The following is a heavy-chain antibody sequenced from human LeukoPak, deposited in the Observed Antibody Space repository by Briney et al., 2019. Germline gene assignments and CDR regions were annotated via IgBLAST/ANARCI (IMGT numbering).Heavy chain of an antibody. J-gene: IGHJ4*02. CDR1: GYTFTSNY. CDR2: IHPSGGST. CDR3: ARMGMDPAMITSFFDY. Sequence: ASVNVSCKASGYTFTSNYLHWVRQAPGQGLEWMGVIHPSGGSTHYAQKFQGRLTVTRDTSTTTVYMELSSLRSEDTAVYYCARMGMDPAMITSFFDYWGQGTLVTVSS. D-gene: IGHD5-18*01. V-gene: IGHV1-46*01.